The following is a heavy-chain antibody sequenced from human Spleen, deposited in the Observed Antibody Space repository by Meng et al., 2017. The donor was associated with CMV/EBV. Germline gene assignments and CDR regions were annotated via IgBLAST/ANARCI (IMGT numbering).Heavy chain of an antibody. CDR3: ARQGYCSSTDCYSDY. Sequence: GSLNGVLYSWGWIRQPPGKGLEWIGIIHFGGSTSYNPSLKSRVTMSMDTSKNQFSLKLSSLTAADMAVYYCARQGYCSSTDCYSDYWGQGTLVTVSS. V-gene: IGHV4-39*01. D-gene: IGHD2-2*01. CDR1: GSLNGVLYS. CDR2: IHFGGST. J-gene: IGHJ4*02.